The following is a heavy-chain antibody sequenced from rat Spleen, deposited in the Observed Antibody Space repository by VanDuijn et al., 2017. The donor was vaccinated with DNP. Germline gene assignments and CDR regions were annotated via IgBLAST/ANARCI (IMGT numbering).Heavy chain of an antibody. Sequence: EVQLVESGGGLVQPGRSMKLSCAASGFTFSHYYMAWVRQAPTKGLEWVAYIRYDGGSTYYRDSVKGRFTTSRDNAKSILYLQMDSLRSEDTATYYCARLYDDWGQGVMVTVSS. CDR2: IRYDGGST. V-gene: IGHV5-25*01. D-gene: IGHD1-2*01. J-gene: IGHJ2*01. CDR1: GFTFSHYY. CDR3: ARLYDD.